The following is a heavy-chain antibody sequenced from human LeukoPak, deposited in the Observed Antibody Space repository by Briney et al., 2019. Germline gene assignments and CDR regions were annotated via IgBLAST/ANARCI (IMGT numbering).Heavy chain of an antibody. CDR3: ARERGYSYGYGDY. V-gene: IGHV3-21*01. CDR2: ISSSSSYI. Sequence: PGGSLRLSCAASGFTFSSYNMNWVRQAPGKGLEWVSSISSSSSYIYYVDSVKGRFTISRDNAKNSLYLQMNSLRAEDTAVYYCARERGYSYGYGDYWGQGTLVTVSS. D-gene: IGHD5-18*01. J-gene: IGHJ4*02. CDR1: GFTFSSYN.